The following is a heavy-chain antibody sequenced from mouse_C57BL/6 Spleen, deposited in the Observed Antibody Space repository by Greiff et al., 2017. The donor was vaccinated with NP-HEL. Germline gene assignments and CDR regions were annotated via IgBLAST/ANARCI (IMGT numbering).Heavy chain of an antibody. CDR2: IYPGDGDT. D-gene: IGHD1-1*01. J-gene: IGHJ2*01. Sequence: VQVVESGPELVKPGASVKISCKASGYAFSSSWMNWVKQRPGKGLEWIGRIYPGDGDTNYNGKFKGKATLTADKSSSTAYMQLSSLTSEDSAVYYCARRGPAVVFDYWGQGTTLTVSS. CDR1: GYAFSSSW. V-gene: IGHV1-82*01. CDR3: ARRGPAVVFDY.